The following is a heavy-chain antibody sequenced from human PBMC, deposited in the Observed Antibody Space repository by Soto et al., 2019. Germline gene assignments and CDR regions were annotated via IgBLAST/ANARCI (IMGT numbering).Heavy chain of an antibody. D-gene: IGHD3-16*01. CDR1: GFTFRSYV. V-gene: IGHV3-30*19. J-gene: IGHJ1*01. Sequence: ESGGGVVQPGTSLRVSCVGSGFTFRSYVIHWVRQAPGKGLEWVALTSYDGSNKYYGDSVRGRFTISRDNSRNTVDLQMDSLRVEDTALYYCARWGTTGGLDVWGQGTLVSVSS. CDR3: ARWGTTGGLDV. CDR2: TSYDGSNK.